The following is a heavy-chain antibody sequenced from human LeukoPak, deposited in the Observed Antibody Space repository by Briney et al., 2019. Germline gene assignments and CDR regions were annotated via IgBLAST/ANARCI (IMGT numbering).Heavy chain of an antibody. V-gene: IGHV3-48*01. Sequence: GGSLRLSCAASGFTFSNYSMNWVRQAPGKGLEWLSYISSTSSTIYYADSVKGRFTISRDNAKNSLYLQMNSLRAEDTAVYYCAKDLYSSSCFDYWGQGTLVTVSS. CDR1: GFTFSNYS. D-gene: IGHD6-6*01. CDR3: AKDLYSSSCFDY. CDR2: ISSTSSTI. J-gene: IGHJ4*02.